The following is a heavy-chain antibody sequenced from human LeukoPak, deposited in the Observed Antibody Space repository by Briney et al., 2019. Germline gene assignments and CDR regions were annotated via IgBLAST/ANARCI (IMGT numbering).Heavy chain of an antibody. Sequence: SETVSLPCTVSGGSISSYYWSWIRQSPEKGLEWIGCIYYNGSTNYNPSLKSRVTISVDTSKNQFSLKLNSVTAADTAVYYCARSVEGYCRGGSCYSYSYYMDVWGKGTTVTVSS. J-gene: IGHJ6*03. CDR2: IYYNGST. V-gene: IGHV4-59*01. CDR1: GGSISSYY. D-gene: IGHD2-15*01. CDR3: ARSVEGYCRGGSCYSYSYYMDV.